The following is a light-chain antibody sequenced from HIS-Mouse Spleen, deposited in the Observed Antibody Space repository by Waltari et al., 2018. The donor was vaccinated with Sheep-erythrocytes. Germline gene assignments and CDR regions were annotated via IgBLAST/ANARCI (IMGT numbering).Light chain of an antibody. J-gene: IGLJ3*02. Sequence: QSALTQPPSASGSPGQSVTISCTGTSRDVGGYNYVSGYQKHPGKAPKLMIYAVSKRPSGVPDRFSGSKSGNTASLTVSGLQAEDEADYYCSSYAGSNNWVFGGGTKLTVL. CDR2: AVS. CDR1: SRDVGGYNY. CDR3: SSYAGSNNWV. V-gene: IGLV2-8*01.